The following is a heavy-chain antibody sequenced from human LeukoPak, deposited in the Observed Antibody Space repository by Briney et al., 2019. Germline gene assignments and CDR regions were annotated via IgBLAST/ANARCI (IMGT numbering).Heavy chain of an antibody. CDR1: GYSITSSSW. V-gene: IGHV4-28*01. Sequence: PSETLSLTCAVSGYSITSSSWWGWIRQPPGKGLEWIGYIYHSGTTYYNPSLQSRVTMSVDTSKNQFSLKLSSVTAVDTAVYYCARKENVYYYFDYWGQGTLVTVSS. CDR3: ARKENVYYYFDY. D-gene: IGHD3-10*01. J-gene: IGHJ4*02. CDR2: IYHSGTT.